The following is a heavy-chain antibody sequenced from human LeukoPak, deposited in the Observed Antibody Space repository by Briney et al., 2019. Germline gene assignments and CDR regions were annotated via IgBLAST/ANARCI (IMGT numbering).Heavy chain of an antibody. V-gene: IGHV3-11*04. Sequence: PGGSLRLSCAASGFSVSDYHMNWVRQAPEKGLEWVSYISTGGDNTFYADSLKGRFTVSRDNAKNSLYLQMNSLRAEDTAVYYCARRGSYNDYWGQGTLVTVAS. CDR3: ARRGSYNDY. J-gene: IGHJ4*02. CDR1: GFSVSDYH. CDR2: ISTGGDNT. D-gene: IGHD3-16*01.